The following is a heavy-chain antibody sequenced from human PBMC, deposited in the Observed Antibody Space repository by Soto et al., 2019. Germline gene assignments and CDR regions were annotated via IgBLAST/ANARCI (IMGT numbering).Heavy chain of an antibody. CDR2: INPSGRTI. CDR3: ARGSFAPTSSDQDPFDM. D-gene: IGHD6-19*01. CDR1: GFTFSSFE. Sequence: PGGSLRLSCVASGFTFSSFEMNWIRQAPGKGPEWIAVINPSGRTISYADSVKGRFTISRDNAENSVYLQMSRLSVEDTAVYYCARGSFAPTSSDQDPFDMWGQGTMVTVSS. V-gene: IGHV3-48*03. J-gene: IGHJ3*02.